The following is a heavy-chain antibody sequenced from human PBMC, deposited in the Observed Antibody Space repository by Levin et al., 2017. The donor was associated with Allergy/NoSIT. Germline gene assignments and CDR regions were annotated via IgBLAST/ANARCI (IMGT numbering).Heavy chain of an antibody. J-gene: IGHJ4*02. CDR2: ISGSGDSI. D-gene: IGHD2-8*01. Sequence: GGSLRLSCAGSGFTFNNDELNWVRQAPGKGLEWVSYISGSGDSIYYADSVKGRFTISRDNAKDSLYLQMNSLRAEDTAVYFCARGGTFLTNGFDYWGQGTLVTVSS. V-gene: IGHV3-48*03. CDR1: GFTFNNDE. CDR3: ARGGTFLTNGFDY.